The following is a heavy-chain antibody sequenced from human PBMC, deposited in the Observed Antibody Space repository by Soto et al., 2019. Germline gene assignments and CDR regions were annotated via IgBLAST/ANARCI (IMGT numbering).Heavy chain of an antibody. CDR2: INPSGGST. CDR3: ARGGGYSISWWDAFDS. D-gene: IGHD6-13*01. CDR1: GYTFTSYY. V-gene: IGHV1-46*03. J-gene: IGHJ3*02. Sequence: QVQLVQSGAEVKKPGASVKVSCKASGYTFTSYYMHWVRQAPGQGLEWMGIINPSGGSTSYAQKFQVRIVMTTDPSTSTVYMELSSMRSDDTAVYYCARGGGYSISWWDAFDSWGQGTMVTVSS.